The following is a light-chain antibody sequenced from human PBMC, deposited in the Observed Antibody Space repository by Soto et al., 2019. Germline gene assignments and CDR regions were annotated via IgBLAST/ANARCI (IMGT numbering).Light chain of an antibody. J-gene: IGKJ4*01. CDR3: QQRTNWPPLT. CDR2: DAS. V-gene: IGKV3-11*01. CDR1: QSVSSY. Sequence: EIVLTQSPATLSLSPGERATLSCRASQSVSSYLAWYQQRPGQAPRLLIYDASNMTTGIPARFSGSGSGTDFSLTISSPEPEDFAVYYRQQRTNWPPLTFGEGTKVEIK.